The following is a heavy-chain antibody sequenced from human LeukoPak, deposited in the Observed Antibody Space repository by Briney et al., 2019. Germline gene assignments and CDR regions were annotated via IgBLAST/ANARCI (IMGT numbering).Heavy chain of an antibody. Sequence: GGSLRLSCAASGFTFSSYGMHWVRQAPGKGLEWVAFIRYDGSNKYYADSVKGRFTISRDNSKNTLYLQMNSLRAEDTAVYYCARDYCNNGVCYTSSFDLWGQGTMVTVSS. CDR2: IRYDGSNK. J-gene: IGHJ3*01. CDR3: ARDYCNNGVCYTSSFDL. V-gene: IGHV3-30*02. D-gene: IGHD2-8*01. CDR1: GFTFSSYG.